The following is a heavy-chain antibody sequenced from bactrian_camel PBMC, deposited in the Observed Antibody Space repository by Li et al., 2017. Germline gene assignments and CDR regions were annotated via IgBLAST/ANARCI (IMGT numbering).Heavy chain of an antibody. D-gene: IGHD1*01. Sequence: HVQLVESGGGSVQIGGSLTLACAASRGFDDADMGWYRQAPGSECEMVSAINSDGSTTYADSVKGRFTVSHDYGKMTVSLQMDNLKPEDTAMYYCAAGHNFRAYCYTPSDFGFWGQGTQVTVS. CDR2: INSDGST. V-gene: IGHV3S53*01. CDR1: RGFDDAD. CDR3: AAGHNFRAYCYTPSDFGF. J-gene: IGHJ6*01.